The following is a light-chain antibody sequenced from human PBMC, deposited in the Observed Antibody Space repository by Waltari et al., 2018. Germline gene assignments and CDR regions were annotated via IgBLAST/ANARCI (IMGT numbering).Light chain of an antibody. CDR2: WAS. CDR1: QSVLYNPNHKKY. J-gene: IGKJ2*01. CDR3: QHYYSIPPHT. Sequence: DIVMTQCPDSLAVSLGERATIHCTYSQSVLYNPNHKKYLAWYQQKPGQPPSLLIYWASTRESGVPDRFSGSGSGTDFTLTISSLQAEDVAVYYCQHYYSIPPHTFGQGTKLEIK. V-gene: IGKV4-1*01.